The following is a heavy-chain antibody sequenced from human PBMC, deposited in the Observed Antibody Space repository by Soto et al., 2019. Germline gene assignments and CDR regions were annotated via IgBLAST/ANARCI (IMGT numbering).Heavy chain of an antibody. CDR1: GYTFTSYG. CDR2: SSTYNGNR. J-gene: IGHJ4*02. D-gene: IGHD6-13*01. V-gene: IGHV1-18*01. CDR3: ANYFKWRFGSWTDYFDH. Sequence: ASVKVSCXASGYTFTSYGISWVRQAPGQGLEWMGWSSTYNGNRRYAPKYQGRVTLTTDTSTTTAYMEVGSLTSDDTAVYYCANYFKWRFGSWTDYFDHWGQGTLVTVSS.